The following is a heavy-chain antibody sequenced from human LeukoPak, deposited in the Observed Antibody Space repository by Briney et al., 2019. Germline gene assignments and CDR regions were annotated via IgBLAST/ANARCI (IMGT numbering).Heavy chain of an antibody. Sequence: ASVKVSCKASGYTFTSYGISWVRQAPGQGLEWMGIINPSGGSTSYAQKFQGRVTMTRDMSTSTVYMELSSLRSEDTAVYYCARDFQVGSSGYYPSFDYWGQGTLVTVSS. CDR1: GYTFTSYG. J-gene: IGHJ4*02. V-gene: IGHV1-46*01. CDR3: ARDFQVGSSGYYPSFDY. D-gene: IGHD3-22*01. CDR2: INPSGGST.